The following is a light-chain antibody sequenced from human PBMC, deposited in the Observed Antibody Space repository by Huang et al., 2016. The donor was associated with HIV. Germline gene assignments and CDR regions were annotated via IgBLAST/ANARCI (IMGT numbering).Light chain of an antibody. Sequence: DIQLTQSPSSLSASVGDRVTITCRASQDIKNYLVWFQQKPGKAPKALIYAASTLQSGGPSRFSGSGSGTDVTLTSTSLQPGDFATYYCQHYKTYPLTFGQGTKLEIK. CDR3: QHYKTYPLT. CDR2: AAS. J-gene: IGKJ2*01. V-gene: IGKV1-16*01. CDR1: QDIKNY.